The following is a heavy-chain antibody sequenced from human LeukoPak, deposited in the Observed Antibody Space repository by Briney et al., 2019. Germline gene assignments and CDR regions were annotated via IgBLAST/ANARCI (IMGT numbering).Heavy chain of an antibody. J-gene: IGHJ4*02. CDR1: GFTFSSYG. Sequence: GGSLRLSCAASGFTFSSYGMHWVRQAPGKGLEWVAFIRYDGSNKYYADSVKRRFTISRDNSNNTLYLQMNSLRADDTAVHYCAKSGYNRFDYWGQGTPVTVSS. CDR2: IRYDGSNK. D-gene: IGHD5-24*01. V-gene: IGHV3-30*02. CDR3: AKSGYNRFDY.